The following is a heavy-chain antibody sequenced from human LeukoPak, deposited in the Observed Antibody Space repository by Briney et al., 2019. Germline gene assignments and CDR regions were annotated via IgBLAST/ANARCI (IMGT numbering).Heavy chain of an antibody. D-gene: IGHD2-2*01. CDR1: GGSFSGYY. V-gene: IGHV4-34*01. Sequence: SETLSLTCAVYGGSFSGYYWSWIRQPPGKGLEWIGEINHSGSTNYNPSLKSRVTISVDTSKNQFSLKLSSVTAADTAVYYCARDIVVVPAAPYWFDPWGQGTLVTDSS. J-gene: IGHJ5*02. CDR3: ARDIVVVPAAPYWFDP. CDR2: INHSGST.